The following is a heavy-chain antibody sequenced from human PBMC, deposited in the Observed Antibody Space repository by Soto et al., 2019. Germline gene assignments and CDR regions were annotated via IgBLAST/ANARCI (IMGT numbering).Heavy chain of an antibody. Sequence: EVQLVESGGGLVKPGGSLRLSCAASGFTFSNAWMNWVRQAPGKGLEWVGRIKSKTDGGTTDYAAPGKGRFTILREDSKNTLYLQMNTLKTEDTAVYYCTTVYHYGDYHFDYWGQGTLVTVSS. CDR2: IKSKTDGGTT. CDR3: TTVYHYGDYHFDY. D-gene: IGHD4-17*01. J-gene: IGHJ4*02. CDR1: GFTFSNAW. V-gene: IGHV3-15*07.